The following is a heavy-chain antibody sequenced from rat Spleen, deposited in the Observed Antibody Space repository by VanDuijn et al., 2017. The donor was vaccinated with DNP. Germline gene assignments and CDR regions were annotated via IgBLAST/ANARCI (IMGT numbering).Heavy chain of an antibody. J-gene: IGHJ2*01. CDR1: GYFITNNY. D-gene: IGHD4-5*01. Sequence: DVQLQESGPGLVKPSQSLSLTCSVTGYFITNNYWGWIRKFPGNKMEYLGYISYSGGTNYNPFLKSRISITRDTSKNQFFLHLNSLTTEDTATYYCARWVRYFDSWGQGVMVTVSS. CDR3: ARWVRYFDS. CDR2: ISYSGGT. V-gene: IGHV3-1*01.